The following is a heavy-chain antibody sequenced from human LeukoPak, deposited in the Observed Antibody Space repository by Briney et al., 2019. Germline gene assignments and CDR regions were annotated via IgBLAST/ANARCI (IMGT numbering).Heavy chain of an antibody. CDR1: GFTVSSNY. V-gene: IGHV3-53*01. J-gene: IGHJ3*02. CDR2: IYSGGST. D-gene: IGHD3-22*01. CDR3: ARDLGYYDSSLLGAFDI. Sequence: GSLRLSCAASGFTVSSNYMSWVRQAPGKGLEWVSVIYSGGSTYYADSVKGRFTISRDNSKNTLYLQMNSLRAEDTAVYYCARDLGYYDSSLLGAFDIWGQGTMVTVSS.